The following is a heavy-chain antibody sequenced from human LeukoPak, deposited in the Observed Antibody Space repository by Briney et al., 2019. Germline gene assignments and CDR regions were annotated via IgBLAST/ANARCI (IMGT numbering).Heavy chain of an antibody. V-gene: IGHV5-51*01. CDR1: GYSFTSYW. CDR2: IYPGDSDT. Sequence: GESLKISCKGSGYSFTSYWIGWVRQMPGKGLEWMGIIYPGDSDTRYSPSFQGQVTISADKSISTAYLQWSSLKASDTAMYYCARRITMVVVVTPYDAFDIWGQGTMVTVSS. J-gene: IGHJ3*02. CDR3: ARRITMVVVVTPYDAFDI. D-gene: IGHD3-22*01.